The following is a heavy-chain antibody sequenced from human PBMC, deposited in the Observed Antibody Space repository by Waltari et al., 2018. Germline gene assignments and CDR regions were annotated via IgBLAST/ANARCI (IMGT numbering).Heavy chain of an antibody. D-gene: IGHD4-4*01. Sequence: QLQLQESGPGLVKPSETLSLTCTVSGGSISSSSSYWGWIRQPPGKGLEWIGSIYYSGSTYYNPSLKSRVTRSVDTSKNQFSRKLSSVTAADTAVYYCARERPYSNYVDYWGQGTLVTVSS. V-gene: IGHV4-39*07. CDR2: IYYSGST. J-gene: IGHJ4*02. CDR1: GGSISSSSSY. CDR3: ARERPYSNYVDY.